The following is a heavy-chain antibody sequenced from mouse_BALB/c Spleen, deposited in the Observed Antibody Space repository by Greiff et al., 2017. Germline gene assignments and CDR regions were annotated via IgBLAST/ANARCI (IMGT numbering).Heavy chain of an antibody. CDR1: GYTFTSYW. D-gene: IGHD1-1*01. CDR2: IYPSDSYT. CDR3: TRYRIRYGSSLYAMDY. V-gene: IGHV1-69*02. J-gene: IGHJ4*01. Sequence: QVQLQQPGAELVRPGASVKLSCKASGYTFTSYWINWVKQRPGQGLEWIGNIYPSDSYTNYNQKFKDKATLTVDKSSSTAYMQLSSPTSEDSAVYDYTRYRIRYGSSLYAMDYWGQGTSVTVSS.